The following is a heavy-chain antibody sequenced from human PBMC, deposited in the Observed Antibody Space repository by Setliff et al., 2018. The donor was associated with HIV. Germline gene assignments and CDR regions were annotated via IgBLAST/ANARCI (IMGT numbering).Heavy chain of an antibody. CDR2: ISAYNGNT. Sequence: ASVKVSCKASGYSFTTYAISWVRQAPGQGLEWMGWISAYNGNTLYAQKFQGRVTMTTDTSTSTAYMDLRSLRSDDTAVYYCASCMAGHYYYYMDVWGKGTTVTVSS. CDR3: ASCMAGHYYYYMDV. J-gene: IGHJ6*03. CDR1: GYSFTTYA. D-gene: IGHD6-19*01. V-gene: IGHV1-18*01.